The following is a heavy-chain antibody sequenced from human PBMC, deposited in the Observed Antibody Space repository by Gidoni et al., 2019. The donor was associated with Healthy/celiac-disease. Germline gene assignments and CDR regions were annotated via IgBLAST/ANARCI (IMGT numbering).Heavy chain of an antibody. Sequence: EVQLLESGGGLVQPGGSLRLSCAASGFTFSSYAMSLVRQAPGKGLECVSAISGSGGSTYYADSVKGRFTISRDNSKNTLYLQMNSLRAEDTAVYYCAKDEQQWLVVDAFDIWGQGTMVTVSS. CDR2: ISGSGGST. V-gene: IGHV3-23*01. D-gene: IGHD6-19*01. CDR1: GFTFSSYA. CDR3: AKDEQQWLVVDAFDI. J-gene: IGHJ3*02.